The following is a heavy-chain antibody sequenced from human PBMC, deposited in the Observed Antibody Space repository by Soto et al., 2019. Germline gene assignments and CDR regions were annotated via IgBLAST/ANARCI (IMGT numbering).Heavy chain of an antibody. CDR2: IYPGDSDT. J-gene: IGHJ6*02. V-gene: IGHV5-51*01. CDR1: GYSFTSYW. CDR3: ARSHMEYYYYYGMDV. D-gene: IGHD3-3*01. Sequence: GESLKISCKGSGYSFTSYWIGWVRQMPGKGLEWMGIIYPGDSDTRYSPSFQGQVTISADKSISTAYLQWSSLKASDTAMYYCARSHMEYYYYYGMDVWRQGTTVTVSS.